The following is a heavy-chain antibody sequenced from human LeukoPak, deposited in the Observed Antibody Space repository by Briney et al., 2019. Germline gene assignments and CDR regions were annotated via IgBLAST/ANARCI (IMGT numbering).Heavy chain of an antibody. CDR1: GDSISYHY. V-gene: IGHV4-59*08. D-gene: IGHD3-10*01. CDR3: ARSITYYHGSGSYWIFDY. Sequence: SETLSLTCTVSGDSISYHYRSWIRQSPGKGLEWIGDIYSSGYTNYNPSLKNRVTISVDTSKNQFSLKLSSVTAADTAVYYCARSITYYHGSGSYWIFDYWGQGTLVTVSS. J-gene: IGHJ4*02. CDR2: IYSSGYT.